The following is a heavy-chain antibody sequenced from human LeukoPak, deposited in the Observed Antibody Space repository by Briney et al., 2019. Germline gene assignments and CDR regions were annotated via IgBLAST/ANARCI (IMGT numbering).Heavy chain of an antibody. J-gene: IGHJ4*02. CDR1: VGTFTSYA. CDR2: IIPIFGTA. Sequence: ASLKVSCKASVGTFTSYAISWVRQAPGQGLEWMGGIIPIFGTANYPHKIQGRVTITTDEYTSTASMELSSLRSEDTAVYYCARDRYSSSWYYLDYWGQGTLVTVSS. CDR3: ARDRYSSSWYYLDY. V-gene: IGHV1-69*05. D-gene: IGHD6-13*01.